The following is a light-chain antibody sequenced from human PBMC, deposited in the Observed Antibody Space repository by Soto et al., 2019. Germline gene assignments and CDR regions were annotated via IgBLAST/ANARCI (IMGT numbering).Light chain of an antibody. V-gene: IGLV2-8*01. J-gene: IGLJ2*01. CDR3: SSFAGSSNVI. CDR2: EVS. Sequence: QSVLTQPPSASGSPGQSVTFSCIGTSSDVGTYNYVSWYQQHPGKAPKLMIYEVSKRPSGAPDRFSGSKSANTASLTVSGLQAEDEADYYCSSFAGSSNVIFGGGTKLTVL. CDR1: SSDVGTYNY.